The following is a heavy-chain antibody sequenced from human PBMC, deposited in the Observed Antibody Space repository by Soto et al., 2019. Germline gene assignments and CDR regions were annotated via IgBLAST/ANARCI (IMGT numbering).Heavy chain of an antibody. D-gene: IGHD3-9*01. CDR1: GCSFTSYW. CDR3: ARHGVGDILTGQPDY. V-gene: IGHV5-51*01. J-gene: IGHJ4*02. Sequence: SLPISCKGSGCSFTSYWICRLRQMPGKCLEWMGIIYPGDSDTRYSPSFQGQVTISADKSISTAYLQWSSLKASDTAMYYCARHGVGDILTGQPDYWGQGTLVTVSS. CDR2: IYPGDSDT.